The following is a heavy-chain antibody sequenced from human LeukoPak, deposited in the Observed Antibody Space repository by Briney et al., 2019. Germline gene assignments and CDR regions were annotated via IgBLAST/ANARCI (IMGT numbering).Heavy chain of an antibody. Sequence: SETLSLTCTVSGGSISNSSYYWRWIRQPPGKGLEWIGCNCYRGSTYYHQSLKRRLTVSLDTSKNHLSLKLSSVTAADTPVYYCARPRRDGYIDAFDIWGQGTMVTVSP. J-gene: IGHJ3*02. D-gene: IGHD5-24*01. CDR2: NCYRGST. CDR1: GGSISNSSYY. V-gene: IGHV4-39*02. CDR3: ARPRRDGYIDAFDI.